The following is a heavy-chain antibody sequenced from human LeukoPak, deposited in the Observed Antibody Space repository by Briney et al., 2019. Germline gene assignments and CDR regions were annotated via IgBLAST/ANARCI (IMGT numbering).Heavy chain of an antibody. CDR3: ARGPNTYYDFWSGYYVLYGLSRTGYYYGMDV. V-gene: IGHV1-8*02. CDR2: MNPNSGNT. D-gene: IGHD3-3*01. CDR1: GYTFTGYY. J-gene: IGHJ6*02. Sequence: ASVKVSCKASGYTFTGYYMHWVRQATGQGLEWMGWMNPNSGNTGYAQKFQGRVTMTRNTSISTAYMELSSLRSEDTAVYYCARGPNTYYDFWSGYYVLYGLSRTGYYYGMDVWGQGTTVTVSS.